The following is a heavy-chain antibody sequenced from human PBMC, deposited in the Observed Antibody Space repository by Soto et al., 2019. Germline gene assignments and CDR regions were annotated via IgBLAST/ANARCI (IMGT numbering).Heavy chain of an antibody. J-gene: IGHJ5*02. CDR2: IYPGYSDT. V-gene: IGHV5-51*01. Sequence: PGESLKISCKGSGYSFTNYWIGWVRQVPGKGLEWMGSIYPGYSDTRYSPSFQGQVTISVDKSITTAYLQWGSLKASDTAIYYCARHDVRSTTICHNWFDPWGQGTLVTVSS. D-gene: IGHD2-2*01. CDR3: ARHDVRSTTICHNWFDP. CDR1: GYSFTNYW.